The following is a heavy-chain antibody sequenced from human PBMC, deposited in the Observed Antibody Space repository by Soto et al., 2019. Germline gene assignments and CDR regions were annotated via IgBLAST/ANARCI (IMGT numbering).Heavy chain of an antibody. J-gene: IGHJ5*02. CDR2: VYYTGST. V-gene: IGHV4-30-4*01. CDR1: GASIWSTYYY. Sequence: SETLSLTCTVCGASIWSTYYYWRWIRQTPGKGLEWIGYVYYTGSTYYNPSHMGRLTISVDTSKNQYSLKLTSVTAAETAVYYCVRTARQGAVAPHWFDRWGQGTQVTVSS. CDR3: VRTARQGAVAPHWFDR. D-gene: IGHD2-21*02.